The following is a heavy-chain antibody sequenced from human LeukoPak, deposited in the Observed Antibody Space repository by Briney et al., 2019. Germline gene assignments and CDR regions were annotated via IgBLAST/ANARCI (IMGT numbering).Heavy chain of an antibody. CDR1: GFTFSSYS. CDR2: ISSSSSYI. V-gene: IGHV3-21*01. Sequence: GGSPRLSCAASGFTFSSYSMNWVRQAPGKGLEWVSSISSSSSYIYYADSVKGRFTISRDNAKNSLYLQMNSLRAEDTAVYYCASPTGGGYSYGYFDYWGQGTLVTVSS. CDR3: ASPTGGGYSYGYFDY. J-gene: IGHJ4*02. D-gene: IGHD5-18*01.